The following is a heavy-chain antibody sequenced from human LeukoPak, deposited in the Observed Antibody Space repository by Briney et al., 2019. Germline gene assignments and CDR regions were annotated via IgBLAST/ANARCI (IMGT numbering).Heavy chain of an antibody. J-gene: IGHJ3*02. CDR2: ISDRGGNT. CDR3: AKDHACSSSPRGAFDI. CDR1: GLTFSNAW. Sequence: GGSLRLSCAASGLTFSNAWMCWVRQAPGKGLEWVAGISDRGGNTYYVDSVKGRFTVARDNSKNTLYLQMNSLTADDTATYYCAKDHACSSSPRGAFDIWGQGTVVIVSA. D-gene: IGHD2-2*01. V-gene: IGHV3-23*01.